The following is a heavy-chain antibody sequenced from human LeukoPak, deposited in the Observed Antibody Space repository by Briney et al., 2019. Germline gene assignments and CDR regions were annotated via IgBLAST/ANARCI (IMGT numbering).Heavy chain of an antibody. D-gene: IGHD4-11*01. CDR1: GFTFSHYG. V-gene: IGHV3-33*06. J-gene: IGHJ4*02. Sequence: GVSLRLSCAAAGFTFSHYGMHWVRQAPGKGLEWVAVIWSDGTNKYYAASVKGRFTISRDDPDNPIYLQMNSLRPDDTGVYYCAKDAERGFDYSNSLQYWGQGTPVTVST. CDR2: IWSDGTNK. CDR3: AKDAERGFDYSNSLQY.